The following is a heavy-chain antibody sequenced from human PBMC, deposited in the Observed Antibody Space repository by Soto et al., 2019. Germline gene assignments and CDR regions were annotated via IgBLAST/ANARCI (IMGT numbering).Heavy chain of an antibody. D-gene: IGHD3-10*01. CDR3: AGGDRGGFDL. CDR1: GFTFDYYW. CDR2: VHSDGTTT. J-gene: IGHJ3*01. V-gene: IGHV3-74*01. Sequence: EVQLVESGGGLVQPGASLRLSCAASGFTFDYYWMHWVRQAPGKGLVWVSRVHSDGTTTTYEDSVKGRFTISRDNARNTVSLQMSSLRAEDTAIYYCAGGDRGGFDLWGHGTVVTVSS.